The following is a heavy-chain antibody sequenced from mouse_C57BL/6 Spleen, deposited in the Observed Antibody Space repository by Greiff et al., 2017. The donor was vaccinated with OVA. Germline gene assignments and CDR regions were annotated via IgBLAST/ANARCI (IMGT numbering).Heavy chain of an antibody. CDR1: GFTFSSYG. CDR3: ARLSDHYYAMDY. CDR2: ISSGGSYT. V-gene: IGHV5-6*02. Sequence: EVKLVESGGDLVKPGGSLKLSCAASGFTFSSYGMSWVRQTPDKRLEWVATISSGGSYTYYPDSVKGRFTISRDNAKNTLYLQMSSLKSEDTAMYYCARLSDHYYAMDYWGQGTSVTVSS. J-gene: IGHJ4*01.